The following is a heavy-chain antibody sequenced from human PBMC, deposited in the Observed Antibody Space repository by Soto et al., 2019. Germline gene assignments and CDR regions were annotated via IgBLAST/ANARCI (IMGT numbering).Heavy chain of an antibody. V-gene: IGHV3-74*01. CDR3: ARGNNGMDV. J-gene: IGHJ6*02. CDR1: GFTFSNYW. CDR2: IKSDGSST. Sequence: EVQLVESGGGLVQPGGSLRLSCAASGFTFSNYWMHWVRQAPGKGLVWVSRIKSDGSSTNYADSVKGRFTSSRDNAKNTLYLQLNRLRVEDRAVYYWARGNNGMDVWGQGTTVTVSS.